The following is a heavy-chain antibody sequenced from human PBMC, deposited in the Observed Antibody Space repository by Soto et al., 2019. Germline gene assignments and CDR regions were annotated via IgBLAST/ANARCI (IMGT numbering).Heavy chain of an antibody. J-gene: IGHJ4*02. CDR2: INAGNGNT. CDR1: GYTFTSYA. Sequence: ASVKVSCKASGYTFTSYAMHWVRQAPGQRLEWMGWINAGNGNTKYSQKFRGRVTITRDTSASTAYMELSSLRSEDTAVYYCAKSATVPAAIAYWGQGTLVTVSS. CDR3: AKSATVPAAIAY. V-gene: IGHV1-3*01. D-gene: IGHD2-2*02.